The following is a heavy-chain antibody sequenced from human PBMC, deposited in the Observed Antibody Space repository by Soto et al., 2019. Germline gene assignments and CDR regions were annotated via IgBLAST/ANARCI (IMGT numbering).Heavy chain of an antibody. V-gene: IGHV3-23*01. J-gene: IGHJ4*02. D-gene: IGHD6-19*01. CDR1: GFTFSSYA. CDR2: ISSGGGNK. Sequence: GSLRLSGAASGFTFSSYAMSWVRQAPGKGLEWVSAISSGGGNKYFADSVKGRFTISRDNSKNTLYLQMNSLRAEDTAVYYCAKDTRVAGTRFDYWGQGTLVTVSS. CDR3: AKDTRVAGTRFDY.